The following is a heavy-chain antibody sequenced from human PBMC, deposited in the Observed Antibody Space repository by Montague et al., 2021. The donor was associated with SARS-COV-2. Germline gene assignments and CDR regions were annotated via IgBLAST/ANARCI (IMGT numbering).Heavy chain of an antibody. J-gene: IGHJ6*02. V-gene: IGHV4-39*07. CDR3: ARPGRQQLVRLSGMDV. CDR2: IYDSGSS. D-gene: IGHD6-13*01. Sequence: SETLSLTCTVSGGSISSSSYYWVWIRQPPGQRLDWRGRIYDSGSSYYTPSLKSRITISADTSKNQLSLKPRTATAADAAEYSCARPGRQQLVRLSGMDVWGQGTTATVSS. CDR1: GGSISSSSYY.